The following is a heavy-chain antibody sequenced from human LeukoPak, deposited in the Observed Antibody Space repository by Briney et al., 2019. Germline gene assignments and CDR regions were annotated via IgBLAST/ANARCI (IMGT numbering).Heavy chain of an antibody. CDR2: ISGSGGST. V-gene: IGHV3-23*01. D-gene: IGHD2-2*01. CDR1: GFTFSSYA. Sequence: GGSLRLSCAASGFTFSSYAMSWVRQARGKGLEGVSAISGSGGSTYYADSVKGRFTISRDNAKNSLYLQMNSLRAEDTAVYYCATRTDCSSTSCYLYYYYYMDVWGKGTPVTVSS. CDR3: ATRTDCSSTSCYLYYYYYMDV. J-gene: IGHJ6*03.